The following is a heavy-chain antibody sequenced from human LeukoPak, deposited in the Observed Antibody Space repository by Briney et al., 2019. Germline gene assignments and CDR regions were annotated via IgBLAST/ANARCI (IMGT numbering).Heavy chain of an antibody. D-gene: IGHD5-18*01. V-gene: IGHV1-69*05. Sequence: SVKASCKASGGTFSSYAISWVRQAPGQGLEWMGGIIPIFGTANYAQKFKGRVTITTDESTSTAYMELSSLRSEDTAVYYCAINTAMVSYYYYYYMDVWGKGTTVTVSS. J-gene: IGHJ6*03. CDR1: GGTFSSYA. CDR3: AINTAMVSYYYYYYMDV. CDR2: IIPIFGTA.